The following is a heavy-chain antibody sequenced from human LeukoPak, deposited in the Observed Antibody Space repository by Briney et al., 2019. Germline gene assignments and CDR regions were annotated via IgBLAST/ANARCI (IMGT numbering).Heavy chain of an antibody. D-gene: IGHD3-10*01. J-gene: IGHJ4*02. CDR3: ARDPVVDLWFGAKKNYFDY. V-gene: IGHV3-53*01. Sequence: PGGSLRLSCAASGFTVSSNYMSWVRQAPGKGLEWVSVIYSGGSTYYADSVKGRFTISRDNSKNTLYLQMNSLRAEDTAVYYCARDPVVDLWFGAKKNYFDYWGQGTLVTVSS. CDR2: IYSGGST. CDR1: GFTVSSNY.